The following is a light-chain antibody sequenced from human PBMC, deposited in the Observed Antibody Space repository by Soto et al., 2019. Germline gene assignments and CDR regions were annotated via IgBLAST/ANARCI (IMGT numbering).Light chain of an antibody. CDR1: SSDVGGYNY. J-gene: IGLJ2*01. CDR2: DVS. CDR3: SSYTRSSTLV. V-gene: IGLV2-14*01. Sequence: QSALTQPASVSGSPGQSITISCTGTSSDVGGYNYVSWYPQHPGKAPKLMIYDVSNRPSGVSNRFSGSKAGNTASLTISGFQAEDEADYYCSSYTRSSTLVFGGGTKLTVL.